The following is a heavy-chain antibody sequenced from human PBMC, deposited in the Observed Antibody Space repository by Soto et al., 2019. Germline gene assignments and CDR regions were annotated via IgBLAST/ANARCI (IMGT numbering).Heavy chain of an antibody. CDR1: GGSISSGNYY. D-gene: IGHD3-9*01. J-gene: IGHJ4*02. CDR2: IYYSGST. CDR3: ASYDILTAYPY. Sequence: PSETLSLTCTVSGGSISSGNYYWSWIRQPPGKGLEWIGYIYYSGSTYYNPSLKSRVTFSVDTSKNQFSLKLSSVTAADAAVYFCASYDILTAYPYWGQGTLVTVSS. V-gene: IGHV4-30-4*01.